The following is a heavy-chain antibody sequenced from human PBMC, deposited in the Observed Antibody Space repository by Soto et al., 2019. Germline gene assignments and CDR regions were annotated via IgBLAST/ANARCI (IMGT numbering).Heavy chain of an antibody. CDR2: ISSSSSYT. V-gene: IGHV3-21*05. CDR3: ARGGQLVEYYYYGMDV. Sequence: GGSLRLSCAASGFTFSSYAMSWVRQAPGKGLEWVSYISSSSSYTNYADSVKGRFTISRDNAKNSLYLQMNSLRAEDTAVYYCARGGQLVEYYYYGMDVWGQGTTVTVSS. CDR1: GFTFSSYA. D-gene: IGHD6-6*01. J-gene: IGHJ6*02.